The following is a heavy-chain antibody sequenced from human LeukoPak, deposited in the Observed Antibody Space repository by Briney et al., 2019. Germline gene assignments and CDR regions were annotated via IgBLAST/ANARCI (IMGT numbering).Heavy chain of an antibody. CDR3: ARHIGGYYFDY. J-gene: IGHJ4*02. CDR1: GGSISSYY. Sequence: SETLSFTCTVSGGSISSYYWSWIRQPPGKGLEWIGYIYYSGSTNYNPSLKSRVTISVDTSKNQFSLKLSSVTAADTAVYYCARHIGGYYFDYWGQGILVTVSS. V-gene: IGHV4-59*08. D-gene: IGHD1-26*01. CDR2: IYYSGST.